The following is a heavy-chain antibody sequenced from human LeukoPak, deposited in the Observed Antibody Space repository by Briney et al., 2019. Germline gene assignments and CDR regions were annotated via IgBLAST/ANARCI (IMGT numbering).Heavy chain of an antibody. Sequence: GGSLRLSCAASGFTFSSYWMSWVRQAPGMGLEWVGNIKYDGSEIYYVDSVKGRFTISRDNAKNSLYLQMNSLRADDTAVSYCARVPQVWKATYYFDYWGQGTLVTVSS. CDR2: IKYDGSEI. CDR3: ARVPQVWKATYYFDY. CDR1: GFTFSSYW. V-gene: IGHV3-7*01. J-gene: IGHJ4*02. D-gene: IGHD3-16*01.